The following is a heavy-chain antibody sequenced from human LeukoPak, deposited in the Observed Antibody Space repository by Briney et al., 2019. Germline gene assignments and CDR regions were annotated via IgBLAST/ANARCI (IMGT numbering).Heavy chain of an antibody. Sequence: GGSLRFSCAASGFTFSSYARSWVRQAPGKGLEWVSAISGSGGSTYYADSVKGRFTISRDNSKNTLYLQMNSLRAEDTAVYYCAKGPGYSSGWYRYYYYGMDVWGQGTTVTVSS. V-gene: IGHV3-23*01. CDR3: AKGPGYSSGWYRYYYYGMDV. D-gene: IGHD6-19*01. CDR2: ISGSGGST. J-gene: IGHJ6*02. CDR1: GFTFSSYA.